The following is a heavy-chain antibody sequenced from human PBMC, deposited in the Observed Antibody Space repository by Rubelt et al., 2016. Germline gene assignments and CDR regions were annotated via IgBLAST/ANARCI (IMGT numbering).Heavy chain of an antibody. V-gene: IGHV3-33*01. CDR1: GFTFSSYG. Sequence: QVQLVESGGGVVQPGRSLRLSCAASGFTFSSYGMHWVRQAPGKGLEWVAVIWYDGSNKYYADSVKGRFTISRENSKNPLFLQMNSLRAEDTAVYYCARDRAGSSSWYPVFGAFDIWGQGTMVTVSS. CDR3: ARDRAGSSSWYPVFGAFDI. J-gene: IGHJ3*02. D-gene: IGHD6-13*01. CDR2: IWYDGSNK.